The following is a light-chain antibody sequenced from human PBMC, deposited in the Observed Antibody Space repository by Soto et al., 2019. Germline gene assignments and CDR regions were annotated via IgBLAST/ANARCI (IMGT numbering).Light chain of an antibody. CDR1: QSVSSY. V-gene: IGKV3-20*01. J-gene: IGKJ1*01. Sequence: IVLTHSPCTLSLSPVERATLSFRASQSVSSYLAWYQQKPGQAPRLLIYGASSRATGIPDRFSGSGSGTDFTLTISRLEPEDFAVYYCQQYGTSRTFGQGTKVDIK. CDR2: GAS. CDR3: QQYGTSRT.